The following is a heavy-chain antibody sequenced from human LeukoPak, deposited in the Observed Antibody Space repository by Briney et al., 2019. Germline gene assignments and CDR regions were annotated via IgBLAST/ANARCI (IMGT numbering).Heavy chain of an antibody. CDR2: ISVYNDNT. CDR1: GYIFTTYG. D-gene: IGHD6-19*01. Sequence: ASVKASCKASGYIFTTYGITWVRQAPGQGLEWMGWISVYNDNTYYSQKLQGRVTMTTDTSTSTAYMELRSLRADDTAVYYCARDGDSSGWYNWFDPWGQGTLVTVSS. CDR3: ARDGDSSGWYNWFDP. V-gene: IGHV1-18*01. J-gene: IGHJ5*02.